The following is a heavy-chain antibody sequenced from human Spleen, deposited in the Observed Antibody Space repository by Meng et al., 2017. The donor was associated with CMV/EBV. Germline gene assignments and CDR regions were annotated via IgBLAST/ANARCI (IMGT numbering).Heavy chain of an antibody. J-gene: IGHJ5*02. CDR3: TRNWRKGKGWFDP. CDR1: GYTFTDYY. V-gene: IGHV1-2*02. CDR2: INPNSGVT. D-gene: IGHD1-1*01. Sequence: KTSGYTFTDYYIHWVRQAPGQGLQWVGWINPNSGVTNFAQKFQGRVTMTSATSISTAYMDLSGLKSDDTAVYYCTRNWRKGKGWFDPWGQGTLVTVSS.